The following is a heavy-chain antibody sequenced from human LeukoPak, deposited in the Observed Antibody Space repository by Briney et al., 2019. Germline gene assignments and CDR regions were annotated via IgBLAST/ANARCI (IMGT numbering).Heavy chain of an antibody. CDR2: IYSGGTT. V-gene: IGHV3-66*01. J-gene: IGHJ4*02. CDR1: GFTVSSNY. D-gene: IGHD5-18*01. CDR3: ARDQYSYAHAAH. Sequence: GSLRLSCAASGFTVSSNYMSWVRQAPGKGLEWVSVIYSGGTTYYADSVKGRFTISRDNSKNTLHLQMNSLRAEDTAVYYCARDQYSYAHAAHWGQGTLVTVSS.